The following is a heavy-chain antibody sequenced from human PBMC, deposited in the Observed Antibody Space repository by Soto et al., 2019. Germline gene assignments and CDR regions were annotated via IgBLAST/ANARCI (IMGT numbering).Heavy chain of an antibody. CDR3: TKEVRHHFSYYFDN. V-gene: IGHV3-9*01. J-gene: IGHJ4*02. CDR2: ISWSGSTI. CDR1: GVALDDYA. Sequence: EVQLVESGGGLVQPGRSLRLSCVISGVALDDYAMHWVRQVPGKGLEWVAGISWSGSTIDYADSVKGRFTISRDNAKNSLYLEMSGLRPDDTAVYYCTKEVRHHFSYYFDNWGQGTLVTVSS. D-gene: IGHD3-3*02.